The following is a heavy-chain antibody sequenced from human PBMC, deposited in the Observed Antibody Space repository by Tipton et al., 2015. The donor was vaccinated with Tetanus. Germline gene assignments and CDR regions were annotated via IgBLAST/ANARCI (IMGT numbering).Heavy chain of an antibody. CDR1: GFTFSSYA. CDR2: ISYDGSNK. Sequence: SLRLSCAASGFTFSSYAMHWVRQAPGKGLEWVAVISYDGSNKYYADSVKGRFTISRDNSKNTLYLQMNSLRAEDTAVYYCARDWPIGESEGDAFDIWGQGTMVTVSS. CDR3: ARDWPIGESEGDAFDI. V-gene: IGHV3-30-3*01. J-gene: IGHJ3*02.